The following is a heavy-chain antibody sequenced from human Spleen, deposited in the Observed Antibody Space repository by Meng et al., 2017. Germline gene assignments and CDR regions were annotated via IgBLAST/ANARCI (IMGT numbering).Heavy chain of an antibody. CDR1: CHSTDQRIW. CDR3: ARGGDYPPKTGNDAFDI. J-gene: IGHJ3*02. CDR2: IYHSGTT. V-gene: IGHV4-4*02. Sequence: DACPVQANPSGTLSPTLALPCHSTDQRIWWSSFRHPPGKGLQWIGDIYHSGTTHYNPSLKSRVNMSVDKSKNQFSLRLSSVTASDTAMYYCARGGDYPPKTGNDAFDIWGPVTMVTVSS. D-gene: IGHD3-10*01.